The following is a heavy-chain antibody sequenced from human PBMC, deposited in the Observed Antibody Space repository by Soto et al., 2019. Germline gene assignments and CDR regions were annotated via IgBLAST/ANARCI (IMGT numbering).Heavy chain of an antibody. CDR3: AREDSGAFFDS. D-gene: IGHD2-15*01. CDR1: GGSIISGGYS. Sequence: PSETLSLTCAVSGGSIISGGYSWSWIRQPPGKGLEWIGYIYSGTTHYNPSLESRVTIAMDRSKNQVSLSLKSVTAADTAVYYCAREDSGAFFDSWGQRTLVTVSS. V-gene: IGHV4-30-2*01. J-gene: IGHJ4*02. CDR2: IYSGTT.